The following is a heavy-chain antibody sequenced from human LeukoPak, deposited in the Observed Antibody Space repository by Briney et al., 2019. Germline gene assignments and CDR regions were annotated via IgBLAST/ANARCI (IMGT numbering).Heavy chain of an antibody. CDR1: GFTVSSNY. Sequence: PGGSLRLSCAASGFTVSSNYMSWVRQAPGKGLEWVSVIYSGGSTYYADSVKGRFTISRDNSKNTLYLQMNSLRAEDTAVYYCAKDRGIAAAPKGNWFDPWGQGTLVTVSS. CDR2: IYSGGST. CDR3: AKDRGIAAAPKGNWFDP. D-gene: IGHD6-13*01. V-gene: IGHV3-53*05. J-gene: IGHJ5*02.